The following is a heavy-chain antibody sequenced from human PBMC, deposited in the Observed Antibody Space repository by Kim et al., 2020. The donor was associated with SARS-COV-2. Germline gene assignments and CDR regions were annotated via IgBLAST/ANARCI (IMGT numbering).Heavy chain of an antibody. CDR3: ARLQTGYSSSWYGY. CDR1: GGSISSYY. J-gene: IGHJ4*02. V-gene: IGHV4-59*08. D-gene: IGHD6-13*01. Sequence: SETLSLTCTVSGGSISSYYWSWIRQPPGKGLEWIGYIYYSGSTNYNPSLKSRVTISVDTSKNQFSLKLSSVTAADTAVYYCARLQTGYSSSWYGYWGQGTLVIVSS. CDR2: IYYSGST.